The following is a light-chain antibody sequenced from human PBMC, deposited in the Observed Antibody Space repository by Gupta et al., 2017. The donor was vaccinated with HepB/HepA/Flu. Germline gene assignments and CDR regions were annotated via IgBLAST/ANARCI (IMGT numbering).Light chain of an antibody. CDR1: SSNIGNNY. CDR2: ENK. V-gene: IGLV1-51*02. J-gene: IGLJ2*01. CDR3: GTWDSSLSAVV. Sequence: QSVLTQPPSVSAAPGQKVTISCSGGSSNIGNNYVSWYQHLPGTAPKLLIYENKKRPSGIPDRFSGSKSGTSATLGITGLQTGDEADYYCGTWDSSLSAVVFGGGTKLTVL.